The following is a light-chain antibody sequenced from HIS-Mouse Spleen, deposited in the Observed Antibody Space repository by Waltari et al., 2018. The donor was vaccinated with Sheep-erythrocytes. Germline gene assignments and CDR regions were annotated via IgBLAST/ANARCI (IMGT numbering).Light chain of an antibody. CDR3: CSYAGSSTPWV. V-gene: IGLV2-23*01. J-gene: IGLJ3*02. CDR2: EGS. Sequence: QSALTQPASVSGSPGQSITISCPGTRSHVGSSNLVSWYQQPPGKAPKLMIYEGSKRPSGVSNRFSGSKSGNTASLTISGLQAEDEADYYCCSYAGSSTPWVFGGGTKLTVL. CDR1: RSHVGSSNL.